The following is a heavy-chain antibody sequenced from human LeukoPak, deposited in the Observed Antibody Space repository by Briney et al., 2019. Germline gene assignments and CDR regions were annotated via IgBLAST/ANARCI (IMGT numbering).Heavy chain of an antibody. Sequence: GGSLRLSCAASGFTFSNFPMTWVRQAPGKGLEAFSSISGSGGDTYYKDSVKGRFTISRDNSKNTLYLQMNSLRAEDTAVYYCAKALTSGWYLDAFNIWGQGTMVTVSS. CDR1: GFTFSNFP. D-gene: IGHD6-19*01. J-gene: IGHJ3*02. V-gene: IGHV3-23*01. CDR2: ISGSGGDT. CDR3: AKALTSGWYLDAFNI.